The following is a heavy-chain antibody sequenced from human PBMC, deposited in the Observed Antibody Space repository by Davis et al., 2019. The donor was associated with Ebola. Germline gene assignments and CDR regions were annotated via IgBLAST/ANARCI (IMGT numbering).Heavy chain of an antibody. CDR3: ARTPQYTSYGSYLDY. D-gene: IGHD1-26*01. Sequence: SQTLSPTSTVSGGSMSSYYWSWIRQPPGKGLEWIGNIYYGGTTNYNPSLKSRVTISGDTSKNQFSLNVNSVTAADTAMYYCARTPQYTSYGSYLDYWGQGALVTVSS. CDR2: IYYGGTT. J-gene: IGHJ4*02. V-gene: IGHV4-59*01. CDR1: GGSMSSYY.